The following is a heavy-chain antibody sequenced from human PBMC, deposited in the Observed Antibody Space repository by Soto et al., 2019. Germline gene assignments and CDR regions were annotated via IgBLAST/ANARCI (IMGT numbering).Heavy chain of an antibody. CDR3: ARGQRGYSYGVFDY. J-gene: IGHJ4*02. CDR2: NYSGGGT. CDR1: GFTISTNY. Sequence: DVQLVESGGGLMQPGGSLRLACAASGFTISTNYMTWVRQAPGKGLEWVSINYSGGGTYYADSVKGRFTISRDNSKNTLYLQMNSLRAEDTAVYYCARGQRGYSYGVFDYWGQGTLVTVSS. V-gene: IGHV3-53*01. D-gene: IGHD5-18*01.